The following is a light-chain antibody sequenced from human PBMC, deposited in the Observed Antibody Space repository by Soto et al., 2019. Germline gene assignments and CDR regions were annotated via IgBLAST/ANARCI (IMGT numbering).Light chain of an antibody. V-gene: IGKV3-15*01. CDR2: GAS. Sequence: EIVMTQSPATLSVSPGERATLSCRASQSVSSNLAWYQQKPGQAPRLLIYGASTRATGIPARFSGSGSGTEITLTISSLQSEDFAVYYCQQYNNWPPAITCGQGTRLEIK. J-gene: IGKJ5*01. CDR3: QQYNNWPPAIT. CDR1: QSVSSN.